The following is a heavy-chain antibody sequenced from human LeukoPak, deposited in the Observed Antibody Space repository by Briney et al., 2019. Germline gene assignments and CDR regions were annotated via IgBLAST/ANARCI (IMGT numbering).Heavy chain of an antibody. CDR3: AKDPFRVAAIGWFDP. CDR2: IIPIFGTA. J-gene: IGHJ5*02. V-gene: IGHV1-69*06. Sequence: GASVKVSCKASGGTFSSYAISWVRQAPGQGLEWMGGIIPIFGTANYAQKFQGRVTITADKSTSTAYMELSSLRSEDTAVYYCAKDPFRVAAIGWFDPWGQGTLVTVSS. CDR1: GGTFSSYA. D-gene: IGHD2-15*01.